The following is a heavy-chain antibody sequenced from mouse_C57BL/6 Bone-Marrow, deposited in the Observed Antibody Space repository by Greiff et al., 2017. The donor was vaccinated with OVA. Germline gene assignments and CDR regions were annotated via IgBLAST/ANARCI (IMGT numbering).Heavy chain of an antibody. CDR3: ARDAVYGSSYDAMDY. J-gene: IGHJ4*01. Sequence: EVKLVESGGGLVQSGRSLRLSCATSGFTFSDFYMEWVRQAPGKGLEWIAASRNKANDYTTEYSASVKGRFIVSRDTSQSILYLQMNALRAEDTAIYYWARDAVYGSSYDAMDYWGQGTSVTVSS. CDR2: SRNKANDYTT. V-gene: IGHV7-1*01. D-gene: IGHD1-1*01. CDR1: GFTFSDFY.